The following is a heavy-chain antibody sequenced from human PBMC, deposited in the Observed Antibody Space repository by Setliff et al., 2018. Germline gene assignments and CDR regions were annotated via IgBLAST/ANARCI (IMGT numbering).Heavy chain of an antibody. V-gene: IGHV4-39*01. J-gene: IGHJ4*02. CDR2: MYYGGTT. CDR1: GGSISSSSYY. D-gene: IGHD2-15*01. Sequence: SETLSLTCTVSGGSISSSSYYRGWIRQPPGKGLEYIASMYYGGTTQYNPSFKSRVTISVDPSKNQFSLTLRSVTAADTAVYYCARHAITQSLVADYWGQGILVTVSS. CDR3: ARHAITQSLVADY.